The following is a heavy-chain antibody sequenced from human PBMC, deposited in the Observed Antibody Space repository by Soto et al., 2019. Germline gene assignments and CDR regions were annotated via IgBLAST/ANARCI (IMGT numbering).Heavy chain of an antibody. CDR1: GYTFTSYG. J-gene: IGHJ4*02. Sequence: ASVKVSCRASGYTFTSYGISWVRQAPGQGLEWMGWISAYNGKTNYAQKLQGRVTMTTDTSTSTAYMELRSLRADDTAGYYCARVRIRYGYTQALEYWGQGTRVTVCS. CDR2: ISAYNGKT. CDR3: ARVRIRYGYTQALEY. D-gene: IGHD5-18*01. V-gene: IGHV1-18*01.